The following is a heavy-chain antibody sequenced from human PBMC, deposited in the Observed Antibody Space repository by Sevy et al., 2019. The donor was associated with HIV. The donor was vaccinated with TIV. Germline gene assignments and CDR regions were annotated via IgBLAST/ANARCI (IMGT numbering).Heavy chain of an antibody. Sequence: QLGGSLRLSCAASGFAFTNYYAMHWVRQAPGKGLEWVSNIRQDGNELYYVDSVKGRFTISRDNAKNALYLQMDGLRVEDTAVYHCARRYFDLWGQGTLVTVSS. CDR1: GFAFTNYY. V-gene: IGHV3-7*01. CDR3: ARRYFDL. CDR2: IRQDGNEL. J-gene: IGHJ4*02.